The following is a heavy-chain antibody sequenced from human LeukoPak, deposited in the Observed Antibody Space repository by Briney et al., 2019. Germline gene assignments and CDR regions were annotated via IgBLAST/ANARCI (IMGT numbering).Heavy chain of an antibody. CDR2: ISRDGSNK. Sequence: GGSLRLSCAASGFTFSSYAMHWVRQAPGKGLEWVAVISRDGSNKYYADSVKGRFTISRDNSKNTLYLQMNSLRAEDTAVYYCARSDYDILTGYYLEFDYWGQGTLVTVSS. V-gene: IGHV3-30*04. D-gene: IGHD3-9*01. CDR3: ARSDYDILTGYYLEFDY. CDR1: GFTFSSYA. J-gene: IGHJ4*02.